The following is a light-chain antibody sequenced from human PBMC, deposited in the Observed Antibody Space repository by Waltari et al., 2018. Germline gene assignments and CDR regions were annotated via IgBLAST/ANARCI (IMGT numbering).Light chain of an antibody. J-gene: IGKJ1*01. Sequence: EIMLPQSPGPPSLSPGERATLSCRANQGISRFLAWYQQKPGQAPRLLTYDASSRAPGIPDRFSGSGSGTDFILTISRLEPEDIAVYYCQKYGSLPATFGQGTKVEIK. V-gene: IGKV3-20*01. CDR3: QKYGSLPAT. CDR2: DAS. CDR1: QGISRF.